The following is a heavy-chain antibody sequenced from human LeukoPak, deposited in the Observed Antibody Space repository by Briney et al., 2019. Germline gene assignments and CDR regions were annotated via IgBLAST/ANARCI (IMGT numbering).Heavy chain of an antibody. CDR3: ARLMVRGVVTP. J-gene: IGHJ5*02. V-gene: IGHV1-8*01. CDR1: GYTFTSYD. CDR2: MNPNSGNT. Sequence: ASVTVSFKASGYTFTSYDINWVRQAPGQGFEWMGWMNPNSGNTGYAQKFQGRVTMTRDTSTSTAYMELSSLTSEDTAVYYCARLMVRGVVTPWGQGTPVTVSS. D-gene: IGHD3-10*01.